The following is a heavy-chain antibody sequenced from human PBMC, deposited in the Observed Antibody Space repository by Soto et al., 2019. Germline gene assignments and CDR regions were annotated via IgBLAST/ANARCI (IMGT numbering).Heavy chain of an antibody. D-gene: IGHD4-17*01. J-gene: IGHJ4*02. CDR2: SNTNTGNP. CDR1: GYTFTSYA. CDR3: ARHYCDYVSGDYFHY. Sequence: QVQLVQSGSELKKPGASVKVSCKASGYTFTSYAMNWVRQAPGQGLEWMGWSNTNTGNPTYAQAFTGRFVFSLDTPVSTAYLQICSLKAEDTAVYYCARHYCDYVSGDYFHYWGQGTLVTVSS. V-gene: IGHV7-4-1*01.